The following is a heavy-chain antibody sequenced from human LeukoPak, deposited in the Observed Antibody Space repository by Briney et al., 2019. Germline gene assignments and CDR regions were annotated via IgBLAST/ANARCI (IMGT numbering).Heavy chain of an antibody. CDR1: GCTFSSYG. J-gene: IGHJ4*02. Sequence: PGRSLRLSCAASGCTFSSYGMHWVRQAPGKGLEWVAVISYDGSNKYYADSVKGRFTISRDNSKNTLYLQMNSLRAEGTAVYYCAKVTMVRGVTQSGDYWEQGTLVTVSS. CDR3: AKVTMVRGVTQSGDY. D-gene: IGHD3-10*01. CDR2: ISYDGSNK. V-gene: IGHV3-30*18.